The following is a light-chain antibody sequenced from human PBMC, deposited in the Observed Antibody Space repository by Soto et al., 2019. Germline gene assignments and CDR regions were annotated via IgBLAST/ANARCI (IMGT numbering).Light chain of an antibody. CDR2: DVS. Sequence: QSALTQPASVSGSPGQSITISCTGTSSDIGAYNYVSWYQQHPGKAPQLMIYDVSIRPSGVSSRFSGSKSGNTASLTISGLQAEDEADYYCNSYTSSNSLEVFGGGTKLPVL. CDR3: NSYTSSNSLEV. J-gene: IGLJ2*01. V-gene: IGLV2-14*03. CDR1: SSDIGAYNY.